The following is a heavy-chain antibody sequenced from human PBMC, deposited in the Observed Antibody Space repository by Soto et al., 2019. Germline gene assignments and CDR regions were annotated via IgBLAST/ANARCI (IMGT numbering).Heavy chain of an antibody. V-gene: IGHV1-3*01. CDR1: GYIFTDYY. D-gene: IGHD3-10*01. CDR2: INAGNGNT. CDR3: ARAWGSGSASYYYYGMDV. Sequence: ASVKVSCKASGYIFTDYYMHWVRQAPGQKLEWMGWINAGNGNTKYSQKFQGRVTITRDTSASTAYMELSSLRSEDTAVYYCARAWGSGSASYYYYGMDVWGQGTTVTVSS. J-gene: IGHJ6*02.